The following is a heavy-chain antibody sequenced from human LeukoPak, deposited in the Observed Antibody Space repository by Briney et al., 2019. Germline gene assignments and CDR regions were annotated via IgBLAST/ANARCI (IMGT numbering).Heavy chain of an antibody. CDR3: AKNRVATTGTYGMDV. J-gene: IGHJ6*02. Sequence: GGLLRLSCAASGFTFDNYAIHWVRQAPGKGLEWVAVISYDGSNQYYPDSVKGRFTISRDNSKNVLYLQMNSLRAEDTAVYYCAKNRVATTGTYGMDVWGQGTTVTVSS. CDR1: GFTFDNYA. D-gene: IGHD5-12*01. CDR2: ISYDGSNQ. V-gene: IGHV3-30*18.